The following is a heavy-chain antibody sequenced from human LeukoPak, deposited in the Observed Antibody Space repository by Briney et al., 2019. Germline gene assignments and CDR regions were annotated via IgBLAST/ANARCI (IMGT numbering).Heavy chain of an antibody. CDR3: AKDIGSTGYSYGYHYYYGMDV. V-gene: IGHV3-9*01. D-gene: IGHD5-18*01. CDR1: GFTFDDYA. CDR2: ISWNSGSI. Sequence: PGGSLRLSCAASGFTFDDYAMHWVRQAPGKGLEWVSGISWNSGSIGYADSVKGRFTISRDNAKTSLYLQMNSLRAEDTALYYCAKDIGSTGYSYGYHYYYGMDVWGQGTTVTVSS. J-gene: IGHJ6*02.